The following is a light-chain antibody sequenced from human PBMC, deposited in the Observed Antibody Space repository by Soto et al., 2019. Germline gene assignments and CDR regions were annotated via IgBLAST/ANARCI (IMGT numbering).Light chain of an antibody. CDR1: QSISSY. CDR3: QQSYSTPST. Sequence: IQMTHSPSSLSASVLYIVTITVLSSQSISSYLNWYQQKPGQAPKLLIYAASSLQSGVPSRFSGSGSGTDFTLTISSLQPEDFATYYCQQSYSTPSTFGQGTRLEIK. CDR2: AAS. V-gene: IGKV1-39*01. J-gene: IGKJ5*01.